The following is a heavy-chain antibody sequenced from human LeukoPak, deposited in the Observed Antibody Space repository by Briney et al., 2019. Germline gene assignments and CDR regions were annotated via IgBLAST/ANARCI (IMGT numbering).Heavy chain of an antibody. J-gene: IGHJ4*02. Sequence: GGALRLSCAASGHPFGSSAMSWVRQAPGKGPEWVSTFSRSGPDTYYADSVKRRFTSFRDNSKHPRYLQMNSLRAERTALSYFAKGSLGRWYYFDYWGQGTLVTVS. CDR3: AKGSLGRWYYFDY. CDR1: GHPFGSSA. V-gene: IGHV3-23*01. CDR2: FSRSGPDT. D-gene: IGHD2-15*01.